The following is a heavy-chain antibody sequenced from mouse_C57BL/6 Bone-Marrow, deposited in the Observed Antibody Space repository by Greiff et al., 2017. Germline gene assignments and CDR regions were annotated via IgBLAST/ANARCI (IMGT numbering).Heavy chain of an antibody. J-gene: IGHJ3*01. D-gene: IGHD1-1*01. Sequence: VQLQQSGPELVKPGASVKISCKASGYTFTDYYMNWVKQSHGKSLEWIGDINPNNGGTSYNQKFKGKATLTVDKSSSTAYMELRSLTSEDSAVYYCASDDGSSLFAYWGQGTLVTVSA. V-gene: IGHV1-26*01. CDR2: INPNNGGT. CDR1: GYTFTDYY. CDR3: ASDDGSSLFAY.